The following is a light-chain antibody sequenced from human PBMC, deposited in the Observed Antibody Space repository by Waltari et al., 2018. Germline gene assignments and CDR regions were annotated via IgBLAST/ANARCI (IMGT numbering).Light chain of an antibody. CDR2: GVS. V-gene: IGKV3-20*01. CDR3: QQYGRSPYI. J-gene: IGKJ2*01. Sequence: EIVLTQSPGTLSLSPGERATLSCRASQSITSSRLAWCQQKPGQAPRLLIFGVSPRATGIPDRFSGSGSGTDFTLTISRLEPEDSAVYYCQQYGRSPYIFGQGTKLEIK. CDR1: QSITSSR.